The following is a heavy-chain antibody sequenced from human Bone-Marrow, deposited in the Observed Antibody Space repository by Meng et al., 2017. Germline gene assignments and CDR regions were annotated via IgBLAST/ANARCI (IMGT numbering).Heavy chain of an antibody. CDR1: GVTFSDYY. CDR2: ITNSGSTI. V-gene: IGHV3-11*01. D-gene: IGHD6-13*01. Sequence: QVQLGESGGGLVKAGGALGLIFAASGVTFSDYYMTWIRQAPGKGVEWVSYITNSGSTIYYADSVKGRFTISRENAKNSLYLQMNSLRDEDTAVYYCARAHYGSTWGRIDYWGQGTLVTVSS. CDR3: ARAHYGSTWGRIDY. J-gene: IGHJ4*02.